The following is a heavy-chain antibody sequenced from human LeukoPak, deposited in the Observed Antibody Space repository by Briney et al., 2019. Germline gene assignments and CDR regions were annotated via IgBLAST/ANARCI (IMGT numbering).Heavy chain of an antibody. V-gene: IGHV4-34*01. CDR3: ARRPRYSSGWYYFDS. CDR2: INHSGST. Sequence: PSETLSLTCAVYGGSFSDDYWNWIRQPPGKGLEWIGEINHSGSTNSNPSLKSRVTISVDRSKNQFSLKLSSMTAADTAVYYCARRPRYSSGWYYFDSWGQGTLVTVSS. D-gene: IGHD6-19*01. CDR1: GGSFSDDY. J-gene: IGHJ4*02.